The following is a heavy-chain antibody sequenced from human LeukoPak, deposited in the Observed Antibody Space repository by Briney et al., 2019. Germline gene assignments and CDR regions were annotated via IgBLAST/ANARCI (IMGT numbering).Heavy chain of an antibody. CDR2: ISGSSSSSDGGAK. CDR1: GFTFSTYS. Sequence: PGGSLRLSCTASGFTFSTYSMNWVRQAPGRGLEWVSYISGSSSSSDGGAKQYADSVKGRFTISRDNDKDSLYLQMNSLRDEDTAVYYCARDLFSWSEVAAGTVPYFDPWGQGTLVTVSS. V-gene: IGHV3-48*02. D-gene: IGHD3-3*01. J-gene: IGHJ5*02. CDR3: ARDLFSWSEVAAGTVPYFDP.